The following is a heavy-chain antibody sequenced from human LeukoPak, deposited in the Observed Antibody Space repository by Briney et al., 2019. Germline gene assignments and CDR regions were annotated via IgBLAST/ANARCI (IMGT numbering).Heavy chain of an antibody. Sequence: GGSLRLSCAASRFTVSSNYMSWVRQAPGKGLEWVSVIYSGGSTYYADSVKGRFTISRDNSKNTLYLQMNSLRAEDTAVYYCAREGIWFGEHLIDYWGQGTLVTVSS. CDR2: IYSGGST. V-gene: IGHV3-53*01. D-gene: IGHD3-10*01. CDR3: AREGIWFGEHLIDY. CDR1: RFTVSSNY. J-gene: IGHJ4*02.